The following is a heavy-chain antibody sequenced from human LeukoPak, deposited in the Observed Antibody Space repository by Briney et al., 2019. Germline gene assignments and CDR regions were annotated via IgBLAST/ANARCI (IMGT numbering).Heavy chain of an antibody. CDR2: ISAYNGNT. CDR3: ARADSSGYYYVPTYYYYMDV. D-gene: IGHD3-22*01. V-gene: IGHV1-18*01. Sequence: EASVKVSCKASGYTFTSYGISWVRQAPGQRLEWMGWISAYNGNTDYAQKVQGRVTMTTDTSTSTAYMELRSLRSDDTAVYYCARADSSGYYYVPTYYYYMDVWGKGTTVTVSS. CDR1: GYTFTSYG. J-gene: IGHJ6*03.